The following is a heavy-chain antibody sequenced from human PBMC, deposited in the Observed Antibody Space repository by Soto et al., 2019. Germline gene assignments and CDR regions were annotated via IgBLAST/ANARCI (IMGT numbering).Heavy chain of an antibody. CDR2: QSYDGSNK. CDR1: GFTLSRYA. CDR3: AKGGGNQAEYYAMDG. Sequence: PGGSLRLSCSASGFTLSRYALHWVRQAPGNGLEWAAVQSYDGSNKYYAYSVKGRFTSSRNNSNNTHYLQMSSLRSEDTSIYYCAKGGGNQAEYYAMDGWGQGTTVSVSS. J-gene: IGHJ6*02. V-gene: IGHV3-30*07. D-gene: IGHD2-15*01.